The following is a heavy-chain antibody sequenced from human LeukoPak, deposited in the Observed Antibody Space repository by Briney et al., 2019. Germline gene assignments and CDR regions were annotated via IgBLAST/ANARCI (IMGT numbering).Heavy chain of an antibody. CDR1: GGSISSSSYY. Sequence: PSETLSLTCTVSGGSISSSSYYWSWIRQPPGKGLEWIGYIYYSGSTNYNPSLKSRVTISVDTSKNQFSLKLSSVTAADTAVYYCARERGHYDSSGYLSWSVGMDVWGQGTTVTVSS. J-gene: IGHJ6*02. CDR2: IYYSGST. D-gene: IGHD3-22*01. CDR3: ARERGHYDSSGYLSWSVGMDV. V-gene: IGHV4-61*01.